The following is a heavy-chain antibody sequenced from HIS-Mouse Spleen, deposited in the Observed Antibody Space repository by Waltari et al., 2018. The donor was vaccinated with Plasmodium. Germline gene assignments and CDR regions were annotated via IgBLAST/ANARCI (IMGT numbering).Heavy chain of an antibody. D-gene: IGHD2-15*01. CDR3: ARLVVVASKDSY. CDR2: INHSGST. V-gene: IGHV4-34*01. Sequence: QVQLQQWGAGLLKPSETLSLTCAVYGGSFSGYYWSWIRQPPGKGREWIGEINHSGSTNYNQSLKSRVTRSVDTSKNQFSLKLSSVTAADTAVYYCARLVVVASKDSYWGQGTLVTVSS. J-gene: IGHJ4*02. CDR1: GGSFSGYY.